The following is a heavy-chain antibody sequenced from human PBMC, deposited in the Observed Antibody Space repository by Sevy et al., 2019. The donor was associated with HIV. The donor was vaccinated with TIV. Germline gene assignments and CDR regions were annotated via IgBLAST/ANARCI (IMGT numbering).Heavy chain of an antibody. Sequence: ASVKVSCKASGYTFTSYYMHWVRQAPGQGLEWMGIINPSGGSTSYSQKFQGRVTMTRDTSTSTVYMELSSLRSEDTAVSYCARDSVPGIRRALAGNPPDYWGQGTLVTVSS. CDR1: GYTFTSYY. V-gene: IGHV1-46*01. J-gene: IGHJ4*02. D-gene: IGHD1-20*01. CDR3: ARDSVPGIRRALAGNPPDY. CDR2: INPSGGST.